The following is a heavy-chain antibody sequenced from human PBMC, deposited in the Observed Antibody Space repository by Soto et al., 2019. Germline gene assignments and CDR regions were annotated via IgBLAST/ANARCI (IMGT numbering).Heavy chain of an antibody. CDR2: ISQSGNT. J-gene: IGHJ4*02. V-gene: IGHV4-34*01. D-gene: IGHD6-6*01. CDR1: SGSFSGYY. CDR3: ARAPKVSGSSQTRPDF. Sequence: SETLSLTCSIYSGSFSGYYWSWIRQPPGKGPEWIGEISQSGNTNYSPSLKSRVSISIDTSKKQFSLNLASVSAADTAVYYCARAPKVSGSSQTRPDFWGQGTLVTVSS.